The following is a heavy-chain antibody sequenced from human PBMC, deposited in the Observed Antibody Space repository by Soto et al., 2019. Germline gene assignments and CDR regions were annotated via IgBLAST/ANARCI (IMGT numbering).Heavy chain of an antibody. V-gene: IGHV1-18*01. J-gene: IGHJ4*02. CDR2: ISAYNGNT. D-gene: IGHD3-10*01. CDR1: GDTFASFG. Sequence: ASVKVSCKGSGDTFASFGFSWVRQAPGQGLEWLGWISAYNGNTHYAQKVRDRVTLTTDTSTNTAYMELRSLTSDDTAVYYCARDQESITDRILQYWGQGTQVTVSS. CDR3: ARDQESITDRILQY.